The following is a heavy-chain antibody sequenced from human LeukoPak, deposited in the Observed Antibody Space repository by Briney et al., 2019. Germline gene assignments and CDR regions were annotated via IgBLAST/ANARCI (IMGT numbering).Heavy chain of an antibody. CDR2: ISSSSSYI. V-gene: IGHV3-21*01. CDR3: ARASIAMTIDY. D-gene: IGHD6-6*01. Sequence: GGSLRLSCAASGFTFSSYSMNCVRQAPGKGLEWVSSISSSSSYIYYADSVKGRFTISRDNAKNSLYLQMNSLRAEDTAVYYCARASIAMTIDYWGQGTLVTVSS. J-gene: IGHJ4*02. CDR1: GFTFSSYS.